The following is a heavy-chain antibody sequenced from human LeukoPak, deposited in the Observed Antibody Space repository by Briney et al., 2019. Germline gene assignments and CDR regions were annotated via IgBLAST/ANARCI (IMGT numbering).Heavy chain of an antibody. CDR2: IIPIFGTA. J-gene: IGHJ5*02. Sequence: SVKVSCKASGGTFSSYAISRVRRAPGQGLEWMGGIIPIFGTANSPQKLQGRVTITTDESTSTAYMELSSLRSEDTAGYYCATVVGDPAAGTFGWFDPWGQGTLVTVSS. D-gene: IGHD6-13*01. V-gene: IGHV1-69*05. CDR3: ATVVGDPAAGTFGWFDP. CDR1: GGTFSSYA.